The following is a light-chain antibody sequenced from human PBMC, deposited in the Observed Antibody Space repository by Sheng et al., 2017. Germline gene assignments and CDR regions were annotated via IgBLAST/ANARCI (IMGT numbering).Light chain of an antibody. J-gene: IGKJ2*01. V-gene: IGKV3-20*01. CDR3: QQYASTPET. CDR1: ESVSGE. CDR2: GAF. Sequence: EIVMTQFPATLSVSPGERASLSCRASESVSGELAWYQQKPGQAPRLLVWGAFNRAGGIPDRFSGSGSGTDFTLTITRLEPEDFAVYYCQQYASTPETFGQGTKLEIK.